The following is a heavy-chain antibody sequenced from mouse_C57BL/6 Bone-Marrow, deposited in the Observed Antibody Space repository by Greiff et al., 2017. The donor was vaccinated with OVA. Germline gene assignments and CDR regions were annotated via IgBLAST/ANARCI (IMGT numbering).Heavy chain of an antibody. V-gene: IGHV3-6*01. CDR3: ARESPPYYYGSSLDY. CDR2: ISYDGSN. CDR1: GYSITSGYY. Sequence: EVKLVESGPGLVKPSQSLSLTCSVTGYSITSGYYWNWIRQFPGNKLEWMGYISYDGSNNYNPSLKNRISITRDTSKNQFFLKLNSVTTEDTATYYCARESPPYYYGSSLDYWGQGTTLTVSS. D-gene: IGHD1-1*01. J-gene: IGHJ2*01.